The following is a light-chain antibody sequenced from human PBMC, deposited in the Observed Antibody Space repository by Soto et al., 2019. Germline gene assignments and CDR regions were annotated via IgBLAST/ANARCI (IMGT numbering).Light chain of an antibody. CDR2: DVS. V-gene: IGKV3-15*01. CDR1: PSAGTF. CDR3: QQYNHWPPLT. Sequence: DIEMTQSPATLSVSPGDRVTLSCRASPSAGTFLAWYQQKPGQAPRLLMYDVSTRATGVPARFSGSGSGTEFTLTISSLQSDDFAVYYCQQYNHWPPLTFGGGTEVE. J-gene: IGKJ4*01.